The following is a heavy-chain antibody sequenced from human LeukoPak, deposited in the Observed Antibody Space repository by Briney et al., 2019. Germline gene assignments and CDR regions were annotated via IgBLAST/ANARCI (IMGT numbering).Heavy chain of an antibody. CDR1: GFTFEDYG. CDR2: ITGNGVST. D-gene: IGHD6-13*01. V-gene: IGHV3-43*02. CDR3: AKCVYSNIYYWFDP. Sequence: GGSLRLSCAASGFTFEDYGMHWVRQAPGKGLEWVSLITGNGVSTYYADSVKGRFTISRDNSKNSLYLQMNSLRTEDTALYYCAKCVYSNIYYWFDPWGQGTLVSASS. J-gene: IGHJ5*02.